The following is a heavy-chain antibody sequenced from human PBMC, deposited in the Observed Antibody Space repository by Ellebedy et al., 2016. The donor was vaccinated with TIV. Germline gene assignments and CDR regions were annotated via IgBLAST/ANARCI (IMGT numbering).Heavy chain of an antibody. Sequence: GESLKISCAASGFTVSSNYMSWVRQAPGKGLEWVSVIYSGGSTYYADSVKGRFTISRDNSKNTLYLQMNSLRAEDTAVYSCARDKSRTMIALENWGQGTLVTVSS. CDR2: IYSGGST. J-gene: IGHJ4*02. CDR3: ARDKSRTMIALEN. CDR1: GFTVSSNY. V-gene: IGHV3-53*01. D-gene: IGHD3-22*01.